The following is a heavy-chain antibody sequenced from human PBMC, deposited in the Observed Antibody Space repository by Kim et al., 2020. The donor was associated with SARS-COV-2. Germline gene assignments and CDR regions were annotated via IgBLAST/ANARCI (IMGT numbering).Heavy chain of an antibody. J-gene: IGHJ3*02. CDR1: GGSISSSSYY. CDR2: IYYSGST. V-gene: IGHV4-39*01. Sequence: ETLSLTCTVSGGSISSSSYYWGWIRQPPGKGLEWIGSIYYSGSTYHNPSLKSRVTISVDTSKNQFSLKLSSVTAADTAVYYCARQLLLWFGEFPNAFDIWGQGTMVTVSS. CDR3: ARQLLLWFGEFPNAFDI. D-gene: IGHD3-10*01.